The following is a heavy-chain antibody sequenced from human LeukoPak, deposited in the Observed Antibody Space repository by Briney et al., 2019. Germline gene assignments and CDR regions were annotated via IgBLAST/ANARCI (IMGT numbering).Heavy chain of an antibody. Sequence: PSETLSLTCAVYGGSFSGYYWSWIRQPPGKGLERIGEINHSGSTNYNPSLKSRVTISVDTSKNQFSLKLSSVTAADTAVYYCARASRGYCSGGSCVYYFDYWGQGTLVTVSS. D-gene: IGHD2-15*01. J-gene: IGHJ4*02. V-gene: IGHV4-34*01. CDR3: ARASRGYCSGGSCVYYFDY. CDR2: INHSGST. CDR1: GGSFSGYY.